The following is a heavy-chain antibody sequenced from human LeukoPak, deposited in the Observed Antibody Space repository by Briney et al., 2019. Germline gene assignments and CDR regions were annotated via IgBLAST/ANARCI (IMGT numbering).Heavy chain of an antibody. V-gene: IGHV3-48*01. Sequence: PGGSLRLSCAASGFTFSTYSMNWVRQAPGKGLEWISYISSSSSTMYYADSVKGRFTISRDNAKNSLYLQVYSLRVEDTAVYYCAPYCSSPTCYEVYFDSWGQGTLVTVSS. D-gene: IGHD2-2*01. J-gene: IGHJ4*02. CDR2: ISSSSSTM. CDR3: APYCSSPTCYEVYFDS. CDR1: GFTFSTYS.